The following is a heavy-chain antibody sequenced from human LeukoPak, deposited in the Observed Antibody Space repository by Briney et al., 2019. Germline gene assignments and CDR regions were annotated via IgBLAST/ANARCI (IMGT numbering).Heavy chain of an antibody. CDR1: GYTFTSYA. Sequence: ASVKVSCKASGYTFTSYAMNWVRQAPGQGLEWMGWINTNTGNPTYAQGFTGRFVFSLDTSVSTAYLQISSLKAEDTAVYYCARGLSVLNWNDLSRISGYWGQGTLVTVSS. J-gene: IGHJ4*02. D-gene: IGHD1-1*01. CDR2: INTNTGNP. V-gene: IGHV7-4-1*02. CDR3: ARGLSVLNWNDLSRISGY.